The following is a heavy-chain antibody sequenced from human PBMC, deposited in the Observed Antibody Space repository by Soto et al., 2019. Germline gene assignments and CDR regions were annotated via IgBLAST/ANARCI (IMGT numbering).Heavy chain of an antibody. Sequence: PGGSLRLCCAASGFTVSSNYMSWVRQAPGKGLEWVSVIYSGGSTYYADSVKGRFTISRDNSKNTLHLQMNSLRAEDTAVYYCARGDGYNPSFDYWGQGTLVTVSS. CDR3: ARGDGYNPSFDY. J-gene: IGHJ4*02. V-gene: IGHV3-53*01. CDR2: IYSGGST. D-gene: IGHD5-12*01. CDR1: GFTVSSNY.